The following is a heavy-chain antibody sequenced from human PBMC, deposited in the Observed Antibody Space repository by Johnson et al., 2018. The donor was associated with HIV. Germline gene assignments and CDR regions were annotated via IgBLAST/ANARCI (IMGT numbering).Heavy chain of an antibody. CDR1: GFTFSNAW. V-gene: IGHV3-15*01. D-gene: IGHD3-10*01. Sequence: VQLVESGGGLVKPGGSRRLSCAASGFTFSNAWMSWVRQAPGKGLEWVGRIKSKTDGGTTDYAAPVKGRFTISRDDSKNTLYLQMNSLKTEDTAVYYCTTDCSTMVQGDAFDIWGQGTMVTVSS. J-gene: IGHJ3*02. CDR3: TTDCSTMVQGDAFDI. CDR2: IKSKTDGGTT.